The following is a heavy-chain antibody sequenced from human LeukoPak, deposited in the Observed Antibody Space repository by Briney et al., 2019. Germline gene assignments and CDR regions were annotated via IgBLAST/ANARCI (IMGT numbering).Heavy chain of an antibody. CDR3: ARDRKGYDFWSGSLDAFDI. D-gene: IGHD3-3*01. J-gene: IGHJ3*02. Sequence: GSVKVSCKASGYTFTSYAMHWVRQAPGQRLEWMGWINAGNGNTKYSQEFQGRVTITRDTSASTAYMELSSLRSEDMAVYYCARDRKGYDFWSGSLDAFDIWGQGTMVTVSS. CDR2: INAGNGNT. V-gene: IGHV1-3*03. CDR1: GYTFTSYA.